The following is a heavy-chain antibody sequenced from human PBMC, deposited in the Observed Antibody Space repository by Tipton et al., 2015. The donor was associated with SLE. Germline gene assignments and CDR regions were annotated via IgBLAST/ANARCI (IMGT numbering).Heavy chain of an antibody. J-gene: IGHJ4*02. CDR1: GGLTRDYF. V-gene: IGHV4-59*01. CDR3: ARTNWGPGYFDF. D-gene: IGHD7-27*01. Sequence: LRLSCTVSGGLTRDYFWTWIRQPPGRGLEYIGYVHDSVMVNYNPSLKSRVTISADTSRNQFSLTLTSVTAADTAVYYCARTNWGPGYFDFWGQGTLVTVSS. CDR2: VHDSVMV.